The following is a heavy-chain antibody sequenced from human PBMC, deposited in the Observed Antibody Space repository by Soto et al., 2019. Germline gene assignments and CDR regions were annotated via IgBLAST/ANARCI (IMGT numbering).Heavy chain of an antibody. J-gene: IGHJ4*02. CDR2: IGFAGGVT. D-gene: IGHD7-27*01. CDR3: AKDRRSPGDETFDY. Sequence: EVQLLESGGGLVQPGGSLRLSCVASGFTFSNYAMSWVREAPGKGLEWVSVIGFAGGVTFYADSVKGRFLVSRDNSKNTLYLQMSSLRAEDTAVYYCAKDRRSPGDETFDYWGQGTLVTVSS. V-gene: IGHV3-23*01. CDR1: GFTFSNYA.